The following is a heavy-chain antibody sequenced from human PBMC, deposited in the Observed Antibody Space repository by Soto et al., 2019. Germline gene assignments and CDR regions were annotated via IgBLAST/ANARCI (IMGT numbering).Heavy chain of an antibody. Sequence: QITLKESGPTLVKPTQTLTLTCTFSGFSLSTSGVGVGWIRQPPGKALEWLALIYWDDDKRYSPSLKSRITIAKDTSKNQVVPTMTDMDPVDTATYYCAHISCGSGVSYWGQGNLVTVSS. CDR2: IYWDDDK. D-gene: IGHD3-10*01. V-gene: IGHV2-5*02. CDR1: GFSLSTSGVG. CDR3: AHISCGSGVSY. J-gene: IGHJ4*02.